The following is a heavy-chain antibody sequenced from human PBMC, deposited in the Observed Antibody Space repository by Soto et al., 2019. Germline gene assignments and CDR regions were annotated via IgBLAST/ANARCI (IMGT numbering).Heavy chain of an antibody. CDR3: AKDLGYSSSSHFDY. CDR1: GFTFSSYA. V-gene: IGHV3-23*01. CDR2: ISGSGGST. J-gene: IGHJ4*02. D-gene: IGHD6-6*01. Sequence: GGSLRLSCAASGFTFSSYAMSWVRLAPGKGLEWVSAISGSGGSTYYADSVKGRFTISRDNSKNTLYLQMNSLRAEDTAVYYCAKDLGYSSSSHFDYWGQGTLVTVSS.